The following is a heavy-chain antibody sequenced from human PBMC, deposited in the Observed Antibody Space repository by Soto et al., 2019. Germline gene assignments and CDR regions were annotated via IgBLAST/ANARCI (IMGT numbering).Heavy chain of an antibody. J-gene: IGHJ6*02. V-gene: IGHV1-69*13. CDR2: IIPIFGTA. CDR3: ARFRYTANNYYYGMDV. CDR1: GGTFSSYA. Sequence: SVKVSCKASGGTFSSYAISCVRQAPGQGLEWMGGIIPIFGTANYAQKFQGRVTITADESTSTAYMELSSLRSEDTAVYYCARFRYTANNYYYGMDVWGQGTTVTVSS. D-gene: IGHD5-18*01.